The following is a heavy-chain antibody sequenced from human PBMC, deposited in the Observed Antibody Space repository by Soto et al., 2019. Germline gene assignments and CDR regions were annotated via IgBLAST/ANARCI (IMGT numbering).Heavy chain of an antibody. CDR3: AKNLGMEGWFIDY. Sequence: GGALRLSCAASGSIFRGYGMHWGRQAPGKGLEWVAVIRYDGSNINYADSVMGRFTISRDNSKNTLYLEMNSLRTEDSAVYYCAKNLGMEGWFIDYWGPGTLVTVSS. V-gene: IGHV3-30*02. D-gene: IGHD6-19*01. CDR1: GSIFRGYG. J-gene: IGHJ4*02. CDR2: IRYDGSNI.